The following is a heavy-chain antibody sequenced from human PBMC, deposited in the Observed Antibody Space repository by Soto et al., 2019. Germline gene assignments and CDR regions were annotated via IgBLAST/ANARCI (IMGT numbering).Heavy chain of an antibody. CDR2: IWHDGSNK. J-gene: IGHJ6*02. D-gene: IGHD6-6*01. Sequence: QEQLVESGGGVVQPGRSLRLSCAASGFTFGSYGMHWVRQAPGKGLEWVAVIWHDGSNKYYGDFLKGRFRISRDNSKNTLYLQMTSLSGDDTAVYYGAGEGFYSRSSKYSGYHYCGMDVWGQGTTVTVSS. CDR3: AGEGFYSRSSKYSGYHYCGMDV. CDR1: GFTFGSYG. V-gene: IGHV3-33*01.